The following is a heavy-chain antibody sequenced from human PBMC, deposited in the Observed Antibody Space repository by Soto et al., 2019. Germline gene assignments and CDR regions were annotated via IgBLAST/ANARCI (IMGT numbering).Heavy chain of an antibody. CDR3: ARAGREVVAALDY. J-gene: IGHJ4*02. V-gene: IGHV3-64*01. D-gene: IGHD2-15*01. CDR2: ISSYGGST. Sequence: PGRSLRLSCAASGFTFSNYAMHWVRQAPGKGLEYVSAISSYGGSTDYANSVKGRFIISRDNSKNTLYLQMGSLRFEDMGVFYCARAGREVVAALDYWGQGTLVTGS. CDR1: GFTFSNYA.